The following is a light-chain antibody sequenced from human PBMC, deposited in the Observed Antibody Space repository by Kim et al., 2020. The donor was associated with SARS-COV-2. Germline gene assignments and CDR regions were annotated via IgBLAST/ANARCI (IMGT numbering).Light chain of an antibody. Sequence: GQSITISCNRNSSDIGNYNLVSWSQQHPGKAPKLLIYDVSKRPSGVSDRFSGPKSGNTASLTISGLQAEDEADYYCSSHIGSSTWVFGGGTQLTVL. CDR2: DVS. J-gene: IGLJ3*02. CDR3: SSHIGSSTWV. CDR1: SSDIGNYNL. V-gene: IGLV2-14*02.